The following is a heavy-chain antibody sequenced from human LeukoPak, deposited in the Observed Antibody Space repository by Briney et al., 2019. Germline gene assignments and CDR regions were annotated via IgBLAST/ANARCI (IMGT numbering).Heavy chain of an antibody. J-gene: IGHJ5*01. CDR3: ARGRTPGTYNWFDP. V-gene: IGHV1-8*03. D-gene: IGHD3-10*01. CDR1: GYTFTNYD. CDR2: MNPNSGNT. Sequence: ASVKVSCKASGYTFTNYDINWVRQATGQGLEWMGWMNPNSGNTGYAQKFQGRVTITKNTSISTAYMELGSLRSEDTAVYYCARGRTPGTYNWFDPWGQGTLVTVSS.